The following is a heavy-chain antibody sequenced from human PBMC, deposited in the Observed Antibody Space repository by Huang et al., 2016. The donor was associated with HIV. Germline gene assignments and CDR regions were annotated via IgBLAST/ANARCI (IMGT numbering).Heavy chain of an antibody. CDR1: GGSFTGNY. D-gene: IGHD3-3*01. CDR2: VNDSGAT. J-gene: IGHJ6*02. Sequence: QMQLQQRGAGLLKPSETLSLTCGVSGGSFTGNYLTWIRQAPGKGREWIGEVNDSGATNYNPSLNGRFTISLDKSNRELSLNLRSVTAADTAVYYCARQWTILEWLLGLDVWGQGTTVSVSS. CDR3: ARQWTILEWLLGLDV. V-gene: IGHV4-34*02.